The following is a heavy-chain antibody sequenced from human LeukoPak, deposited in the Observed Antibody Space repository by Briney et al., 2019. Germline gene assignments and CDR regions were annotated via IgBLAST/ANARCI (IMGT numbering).Heavy chain of an antibody. Sequence: GGSLRLSCAASGFTFSDYYMSWIRQAPGKGLEWVSYISSSSSYTNYADSVKGRFTISRDNAKNSLYLQMNSLRAEDTAAYYCASGRYSNYFDYWGQGTLVTVSS. J-gene: IGHJ4*02. CDR1: GFTFSDYY. CDR3: ASGRYSNYFDY. V-gene: IGHV3-11*06. D-gene: IGHD4-11*01. CDR2: ISSSSSYT.